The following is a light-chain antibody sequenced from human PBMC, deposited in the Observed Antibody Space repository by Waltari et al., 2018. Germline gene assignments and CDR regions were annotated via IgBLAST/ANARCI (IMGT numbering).Light chain of an antibody. CDR1: QSVSSSY. CDR2: GAS. V-gene: IGKV3-20*01. Sequence: DIVLTPSPGTLSLSPGERATLSCLASQSVSSSYFAWYQQKPGQAPRLLIYGASSRATGIPDRFSGSGSGTDFTLTISRLEPEDFAVYYCQQYGSSLYTFGQGTKLEIK. CDR3: QQYGSSLYT. J-gene: IGKJ2*01.